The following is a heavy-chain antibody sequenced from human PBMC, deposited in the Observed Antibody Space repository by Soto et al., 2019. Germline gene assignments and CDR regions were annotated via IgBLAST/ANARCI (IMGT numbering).Heavy chain of an antibody. CDR2: ISWKDEK. D-gene: IGHD4-17*01. V-gene: IGHV2-5*01. J-gene: IGHJ4*02. CDR1: GFSLSTSGAG. Sequence: QITLKESGPPLVKPTQPLTVTCTFSGFSLSTSGAGVGWIRQSPGKAPEWLALISWKDEKRYNPGLKSRLTITKDTSKNRVVLTMTYLYPVDTATYFCAHRYGGNYHRWYFDSWCQGNLVTVSS. CDR3: AHRYGGNYHRWYFDS.